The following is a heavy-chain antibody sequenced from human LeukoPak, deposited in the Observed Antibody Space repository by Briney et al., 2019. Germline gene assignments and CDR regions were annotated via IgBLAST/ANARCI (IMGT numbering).Heavy chain of an antibody. Sequence: SETLSLTCTVSDGSISSSSYYWGWIRQPPGKGLEWIGSIYYSGSTYYNPSLKSRVTISVDTSKNQFSLKLSSVTAADTAVYYCARVREVLDYWGQGTLVTVSS. J-gene: IGHJ4*02. V-gene: IGHV4-39*07. D-gene: IGHD2/OR15-2a*01. CDR1: DGSISSSSYY. CDR3: ARVREVLDY. CDR2: IYYSGST.